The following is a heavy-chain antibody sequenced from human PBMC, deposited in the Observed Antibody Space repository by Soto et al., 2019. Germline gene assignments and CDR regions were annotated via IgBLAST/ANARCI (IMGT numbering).Heavy chain of an antibody. CDR2: ISGSADST. V-gene: IGHV3-23*01. J-gene: IGHJ6*02. CDR1: GFSFSSFA. D-gene: IGHD2-8*01. CDR3: AKTRGAMIYAISVYGMDV. Sequence: EVQLLESGGGFIHPGGSLRLSCAASGFSFSSFAMNWVRQAPGKGLEWVSIISGSADSTFYADSVKGRFTISRDNSKSKLYLQMNSLTAEDTAVYYCAKTRGAMIYAISVYGMDVWGQGTTVTFSS.